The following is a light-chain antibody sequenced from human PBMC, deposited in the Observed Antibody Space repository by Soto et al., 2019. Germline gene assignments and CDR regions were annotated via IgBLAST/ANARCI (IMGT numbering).Light chain of an antibody. V-gene: IGLV2-14*01. Sequence: QSALTQPASVSGSPGQSITISCTGTSGDVGGYNYVSWYQQHPGKAPKLMIYEVSHRPSGVSNRLSGSKSGNTASLTISGLQDEDEADYFGSSYTSISTVLFGGGTKLTVL. CDR3: SSYTSISTVL. CDR2: EVS. CDR1: SGDVGGYNY. J-gene: IGLJ2*01.